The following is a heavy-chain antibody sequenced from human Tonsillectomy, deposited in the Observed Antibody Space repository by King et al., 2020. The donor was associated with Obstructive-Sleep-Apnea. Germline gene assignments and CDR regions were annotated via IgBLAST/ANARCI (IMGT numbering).Heavy chain of an antibody. J-gene: IGHJ6*02. CDR1: GYTFTSYG. V-gene: IGHV1-18*04. D-gene: IGHD3-9*01. CDR2: ISAYNGNT. CDR3: ARDFPNCDILPYYYYGMDV. Sequence: QLVQSGAEVKKPGASVKVSCKASGYTFTSYGISWVRQAPGQGLEWMGWISAYNGNTNYAQKLQGRVTMTTDTSTSTAYMELRSLRSDDTAVYYCARDFPNCDILPYYYYGMDVWGQGTTVTVSS.